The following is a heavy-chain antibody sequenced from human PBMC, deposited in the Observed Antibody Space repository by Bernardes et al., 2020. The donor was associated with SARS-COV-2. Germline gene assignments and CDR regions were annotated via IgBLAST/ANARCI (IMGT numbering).Heavy chain of an antibody. CDR3: AKDQAGDFWSGDLYGVGMDV. Sequence: SLRLSCAASGFTFSSYGMHWVRQAPGKGLEWVAVISYDGSNKYYADSVKGRFTISRDNSKNTLYLQMNSLRAEDTAVYYCAKDQAGDFWSGDLYGVGMDVWGQGTTVTVSS. J-gene: IGHJ6*02. CDR2: ISYDGSNK. CDR1: GFTFSSYG. D-gene: IGHD3-3*01. V-gene: IGHV3-30*18.